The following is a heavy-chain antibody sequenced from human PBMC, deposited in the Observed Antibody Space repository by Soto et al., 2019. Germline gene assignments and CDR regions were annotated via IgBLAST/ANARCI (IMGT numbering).Heavy chain of an antibody. CDR2: ISASSTYI. CDR3: ARGWLRDPWMY. D-gene: IGHD5-12*01. Sequence: EVQLVESGGGLVKPGGSLRLSCAASGFIFSSHTMNWVRQVPGKGLEWVSSISASSTYIYYADSLKGRVTISRDNAYNSLYLQVSSLRAEDTAVYYCARGWLRDPWMYWGQGTLVTVSS. J-gene: IGHJ4*02. CDR1: GFIFSSHT. V-gene: IGHV3-21*02.